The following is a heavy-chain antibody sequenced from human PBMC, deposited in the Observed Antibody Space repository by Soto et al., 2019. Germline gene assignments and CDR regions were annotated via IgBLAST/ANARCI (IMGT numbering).Heavy chain of an antibody. CDR3: ARLLLQKQWLIPSYFDY. CDR2: VYYSGST. V-gene: IGHV4-39*01. CDR1: GGSVSSSSYY. Sequence: SETLSLTCTVSGGSVSSSSYYWGWVRQPPGKGLEWIGSVYYSGSTYYNPSLESRVTISVDKSSNQFSLKLNSVTAADTAVYYCARLLLQKQWLIPSYFDYWGPGTLVTGSS. J-gene: IGHJ4*02. D-gene: IGHD6-19*01.